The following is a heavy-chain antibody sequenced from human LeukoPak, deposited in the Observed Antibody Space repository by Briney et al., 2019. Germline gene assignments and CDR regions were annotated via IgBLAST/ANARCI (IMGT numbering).Heavy chain of an antibody. J-gene: IGHJ5*01. CDR1: GGTFSSYA. CDR2: IIPIFGTA. CDR3: ARGLSRCSSGNCYEPNWLDS. V-gene: IGHV1-69*13. Sequence: SVKVSCKASGGTFSSYAISWVRQAPGQGLEWMGGIIPIFGTANYAQKFQGRVTITADESTSTAYMELSSLTSEDTAVYYCARGLSRCSSGNCYEPNWLDSWGQGTLVTVSS. D-gene: IGHD2-2*01.